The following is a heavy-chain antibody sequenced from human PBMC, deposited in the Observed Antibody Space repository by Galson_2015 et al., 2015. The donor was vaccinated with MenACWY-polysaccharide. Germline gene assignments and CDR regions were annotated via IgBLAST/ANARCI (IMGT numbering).Heavy chain of an antibody. CDR3: AKLMGVSTWYLVDY. CDR2: LSNSGDYT. D-gene: IGHD6-13*01. CDR1: GFTFSENA. V-gene: IGHV3-23*01. Sequence: SLRLSCAASGFTFSENAMSWVRQAPGKGLEWVSSLSNSGDYTYYADSMKGRFTISRDNSKNTVHLQINSLRADDTAVYYCAKLMGVSTWYLVDYWGLGTLVTVSS. J-gene: IGHJ4*02.